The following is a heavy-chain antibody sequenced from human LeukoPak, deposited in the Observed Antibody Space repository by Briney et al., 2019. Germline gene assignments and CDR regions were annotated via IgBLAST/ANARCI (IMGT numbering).Heavy chain of an antibody. J-gene: IGHJ2*01. D-gene: IGHD5-18*01. CDR3: ARGYSYGYRFDL. CDR1: GASISSHY. Sequence: SQTLSLTCTVSGASISSHYWSWIRQPPGKGLEWIGCISYTGSTNYNSSLRSRVTISVDTSKNQFSLRLSPVTAADRAVYYCARGYSYGYRFDLWGRGTLVTVSS. V-gene: IGHV4-59*11. CDR2: ISYTGST.